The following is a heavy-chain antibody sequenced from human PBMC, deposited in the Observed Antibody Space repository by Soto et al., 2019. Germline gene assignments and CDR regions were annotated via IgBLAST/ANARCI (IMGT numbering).Heavy chain of an antibody. Sequence: GESLKISCKVSGYSFTSYWIGWVRQMPGKGLEWMGIIYPGDSDTRYSPSFQGQVTISADKSISTAYLQWSSLKASDTAMYYCARRRYSSGWYGAYYYYMDVWGKGTTVTVSS. D-gene: IGHD6-19*01. CDR2: IYPGDSDT. CDR3: ARRRYSSGWYGAYYYYMDV. V-gene: IGHV5-51*01. CDR1: GYSFTSYW. J-gene: IGHJ6*03.